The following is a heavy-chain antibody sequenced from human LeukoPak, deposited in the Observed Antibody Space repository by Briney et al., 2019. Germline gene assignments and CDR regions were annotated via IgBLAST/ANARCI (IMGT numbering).Heavy chain of an antibody. D-gene: IGHD3-10*01. CDR3: ARDPYYYGSGSEFDY. CDR2: IYHSGST. V-gene: IGHV4-38-2*02. Sequence: PSETLSLTCAVSGYSISSGYYWGWIRQPPGKGLEWIGSIYHSGSTYYNPSLKSRVTISVDTSKNQFSLKLSSVTAADTAVYYCARDPYYYGSGSEFDYWGQGTLVTVSS. J-gene: IGHJ4*02. CDR1: GYSISSGYY.